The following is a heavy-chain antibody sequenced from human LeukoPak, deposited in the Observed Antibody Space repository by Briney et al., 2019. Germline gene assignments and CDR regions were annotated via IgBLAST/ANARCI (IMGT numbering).Heavy chain of an antibody. D-gene: IGHD6-19*01. J-gene: IGHJ4*02. Sequence: GGSLRLSCAASGFTFSSYWMSWVRQAPGKGLEWVANIKQDGSEKYYVDSVKGRFTISRDNAKNSLYLQMNSLRAEDTAVYHCARGCSGWFEDGFDYWGQGTLVTVSS. CDR1: GFTFSSYW. V-gene: IGHV3-7*04. CDR2: IKQDGSEK. CDR3: ARGCSGWFEDGFDY.